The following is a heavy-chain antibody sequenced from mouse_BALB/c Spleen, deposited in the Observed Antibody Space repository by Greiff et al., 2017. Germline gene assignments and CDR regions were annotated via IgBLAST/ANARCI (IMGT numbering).Heavy chain of an antibody. J-gene: IGHJ4*01. V-gene: IGHV1-80*01. CDR3: ARTLYGNSGMDY. CDR1: GYAFSSYW. CDR2: IYPGDGDT. D-gene: IGHD2-1*01. Sequence: QVQLQQSGAELVRPGSSVKISCKASGYAFSSYWMNWVKQRPGQGLEWIGQIYPGDGDTNYNGKFKGKATLTADKSSSTAYMQLSSLTSEDSAVYFCARTLYGNSGMDYWGQGTSVTVSS.